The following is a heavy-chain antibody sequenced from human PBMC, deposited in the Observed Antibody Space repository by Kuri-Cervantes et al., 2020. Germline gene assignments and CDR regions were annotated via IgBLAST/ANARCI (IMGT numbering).Heavy chain of an antibody. J-gene: IGHJ5*02. D-gene: IGHD3-3*01. CDR1: GFTFSSYA. CDR3: AKDLEYDLTNGFDP. V-gene: IGHV3-23*01. Sequence: GESLKISCAASGFTFSSYAMSWVRQAPGKGLEWVSAISGSGGSTYYADSVKGRFTISRDNSKNTLYLQMNSLRAEDTAVYYCAKDLEYDLTNGFDPWGQGTLVTVSS. CDR2: ISGSGGST.